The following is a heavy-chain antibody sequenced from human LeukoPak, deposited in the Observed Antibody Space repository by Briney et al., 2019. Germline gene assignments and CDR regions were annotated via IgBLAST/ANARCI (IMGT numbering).Heavy chain of an antibody. Sequence: GGSLRLSCAASGFTFSSYTMNWVRQAPGKGLEWVSSISSSSSYIYYAASVRGRFTISRDTSRSTLYLQMNSLRAEDAAVYYCAKAPVTSCRGAFCYPFDYWGQGTLVTVSS. J-gene: IGHJ4*02. CDR1: GFTFSSYT. V-gene: IGHV3-21*04. D-gene: IGHD2-15*01. CDR3: AKAPVTSCRGAFCYPFDY. CDR2: ISSSSSYI.